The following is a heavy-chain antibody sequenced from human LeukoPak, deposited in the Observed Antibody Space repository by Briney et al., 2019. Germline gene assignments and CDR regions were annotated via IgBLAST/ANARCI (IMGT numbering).Heavy chain of an antibody. D-gene: IGHD2-2*02. J-gene: IGHJ3*02. CDR1: GYTFTSYY. V-gene: IGHV1-46*01. Sequence: ASVKVSCKASGYTFTSYYMHWVRQAPGQGLEWMGIINPSGGSTSYAQKFQGRVTMTRDTSTSTVCMELSSLRSEDTAVYSCARDSRRVVVPAAISRGDAFDIWGQGTMVTVSS. CDR3: ARDSRRVVVPAAISRGDAFDI. CDR2: INPSGGST.